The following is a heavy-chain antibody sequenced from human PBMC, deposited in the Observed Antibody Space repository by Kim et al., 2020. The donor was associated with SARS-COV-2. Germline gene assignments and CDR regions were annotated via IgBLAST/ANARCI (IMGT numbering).Heavy chain of an antibody. CDR2: ISSNGGST. J-gene: IGHJ2*01. Sequence: GGSLRLSCAASGFTFSSYAMHWVRQAPGKGLEYVSAISSNGGSTYYANSVKGRFTISRDNSKNTLYLQMGSLRAEDMAVYYCARVPDDLNWYFDHWGRGTLVTVSS. CDR3: ARVPDDLNWYFDH. CDR1: GFTFSSYA. V-gene: IGHV3-64*01. D-gene: IGHD3-3*01.